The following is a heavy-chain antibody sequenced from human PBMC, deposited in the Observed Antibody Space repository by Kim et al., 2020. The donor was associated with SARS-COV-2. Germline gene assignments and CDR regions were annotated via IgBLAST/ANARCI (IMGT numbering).Heavy chain of an antibody. CDR1: GFTFNIYD. V-gene: IGHV3-23*01. Sequence: GGSLRLSCAASGFTFNIYDMSWVRQAPGRGLEWVSIISGNGGTTYYADSVKGRFTISRDNSKNTLYLQMKSLRSDDTAVYYFAKRSISGRPGAFDYWGQG. J-gene: IGHJ4*02. CDR2: ISGNGGTT. CDR3: AKRSISGRPGAFDY. D-gene: IGHD6-6*01.